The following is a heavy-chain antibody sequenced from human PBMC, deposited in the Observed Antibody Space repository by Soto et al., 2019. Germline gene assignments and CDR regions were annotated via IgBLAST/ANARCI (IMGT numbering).Heavy chain of an antibody. CDR3: ARPHIYYFCMDV. CDR1: GGSFSGYY. CDR2: INHSGST. V-gene: IGHV4-34*01. J-gene: IGHJ6*02. Sequence: QVQLQQWGAGLLKPSETLSLTCAVYGGSFSGYYWSWIRQPPGKGLEWIGEINHSGSTNYNPSLKSRVTISVDTSKNQCPLKLSSVTAADTAVYYCARPHIYYFCMDVWGQGTTVNVSS. D-gene: IGHD2-21*01.